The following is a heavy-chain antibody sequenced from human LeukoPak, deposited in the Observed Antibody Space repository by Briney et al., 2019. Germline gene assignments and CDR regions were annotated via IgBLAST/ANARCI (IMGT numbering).Heavy chain of an antibody. J-gene: IGHJ5*02. V-gene: IGHV4-34*01. CDR3: AGEAQFRGEYWFDP. Sequence: SETLSLTCAVYGGSFSGYYGSWIRQPPGKGLEWIGEINHSGSTNYNPSLKSRVTISVDTSKNQFSLKLSSVTAADTAVYYCAGEAQFRGEYWFDPWGQGTLVTVSS. CDR1: GGSFSGYY. D-gene: IGHD3-10*01. CDR2: INHSGST.